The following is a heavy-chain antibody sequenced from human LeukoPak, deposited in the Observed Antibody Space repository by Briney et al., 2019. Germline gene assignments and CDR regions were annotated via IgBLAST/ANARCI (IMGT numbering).Heavy chain of an antibody. V-gene: IGHV3-30-3*02. CDR1: GFTFSSYA. Sequence: GGSLRLSCAASGFTFSSYAMHWVRQAPGKGLEWVAVISYDGSNKYYADSVKGRFTISRDNSKNTLYLQMNSLRAEDTAVYYCAKDYFDYWGQGTLVTVSS. CDR2: ISYDGSNK. J-gene: IGHJ4*02. CDR3: AKDYFDY.